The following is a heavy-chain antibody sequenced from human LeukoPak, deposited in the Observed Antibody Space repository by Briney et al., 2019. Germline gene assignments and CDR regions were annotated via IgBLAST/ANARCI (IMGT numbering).Heavy chain of an antibody. CDR3: ARDAILSNSTTPLFDY. Sequence: GASVKVSCKASGYTFTSYGISWVRQAPGQGLEWMGWISAYNGNTNYAQKLQGRVTMTTDTSTSTAYMELRSLRSDDTAMYYCARDAILSNSTTPLFDYWGQGTLGTVSS. J-gene: IGHJ4*02. CDR1: GYTFTSYG. V-gene: IGHV1-18*01. D-gene: IGHD1-1*01. CDR2: ISAYNGNT.